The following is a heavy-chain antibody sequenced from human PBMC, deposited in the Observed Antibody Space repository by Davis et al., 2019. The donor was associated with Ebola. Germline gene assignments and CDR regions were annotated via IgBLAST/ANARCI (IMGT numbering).Heavy chain of an antibody. D-gene: IGHD2-8*01. J-gene: IGHJ3*02. CDR1: GFSFSNYW. CDR2: ISGSGSTT. V-gene: IGHV3-23*01. CDR3: VKDRWVYCTNGVCGDAFDI. Sequence: GESLKISCGVSGFSFSNYWMSWVRQAPGRGLEWVSAISGSGSTTYYADSVKGRFTISRDNSKNTLFLQMNSLRAEDTAVYFCVKDRWVYCTNGVCGDAFDIWGQGTMVTVSS.